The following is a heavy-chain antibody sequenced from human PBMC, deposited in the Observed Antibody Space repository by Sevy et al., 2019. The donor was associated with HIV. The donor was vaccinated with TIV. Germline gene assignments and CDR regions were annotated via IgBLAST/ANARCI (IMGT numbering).Heavy chain of an antibody. CDR3: ARGKSGYCYALNY. V-gene: IGHV3-66*01. D-gene: IGHD5-18*01. Sequence: GGSLRLSCAASGFTVNSNYMTWVRQAPGKGLEGVSVIHSDDTTYHADSVKDRFTISRDNFKSTLYLHMSSLRAEDTAVYYCARGKSGYCYALNYWGQGTLVTVSS. CDR1: GFTVNSNY. CDR2: IHSDDTT. J-gene: IGHJ4*02.